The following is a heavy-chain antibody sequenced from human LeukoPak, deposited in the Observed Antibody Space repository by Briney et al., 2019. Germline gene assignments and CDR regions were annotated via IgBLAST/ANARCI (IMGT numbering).Heavy chain of an antibody. D-gene: IGHD2-15*01. CDR2: IKQDGSEK. CDR3: ARGATSTKRGGFDY. Sequence: GGSLRLSCAASGFTFSSYWMTWVRQAPGKGLEWVANIKQDGSEKYYVDSVKGRFTISRDNAKNSLYLQMNSLRAEDTAVYYCARGATSTKRGGFDYWGQGTLVTVSS. CDR1: GFTFSSYW. J-gene: IGHJ4*02. V-gene: IGHV3-7*01.